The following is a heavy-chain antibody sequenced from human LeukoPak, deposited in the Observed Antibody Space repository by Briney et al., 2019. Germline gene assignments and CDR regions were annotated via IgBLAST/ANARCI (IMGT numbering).Heavy chain of an antibody. J-gene: IGHJ3*02. Sequence: PSETLPLTCTVSGGSISSYYWSWIRQPPGKGLEWIGYIYYSGSTNYNPSLKSRVTISVDTSKNQLSLKLSSVTAADTAVYYCARDSYYDSSGHDDAFDIWGQGTMVTVSS. CDR3: ARDSYYDSSGHDDAFDI. CDR2: IYYSGST. D-gene: IGHD3-22*01. V-gene: IGHV4-59*01. CDR1: GGSISSYY.